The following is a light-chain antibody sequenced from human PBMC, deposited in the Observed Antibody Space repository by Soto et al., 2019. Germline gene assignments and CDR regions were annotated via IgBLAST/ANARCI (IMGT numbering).Light chain of an antibody. CDR1: QSVSSY. Sequence: EIMLTQSPATLSLSPGERATLSCRASQSVSSYLAWYQQKPGQAPRLLIYDASNRATGIPARFSGSGSGTDFTITIRSLEPEDFAVYYCQQRSNWPLTFGGGTKVEIK. J-gene: IGKJ4*01. CDR2: DAS. CDR3: QQRSNWPLT. V-gene: IGKV3-11*01.